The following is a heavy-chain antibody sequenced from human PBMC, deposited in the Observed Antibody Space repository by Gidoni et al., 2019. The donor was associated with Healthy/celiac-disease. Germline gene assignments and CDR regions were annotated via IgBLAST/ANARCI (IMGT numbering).Heavy chain of an antibody. J-gene: IGHJ4*02. Sequence: QLPLVASGGGVVEPVSPLRPSFAASVFTFSSYAVHWVRQAIGKGLEWVAVISYDGSKKYYADYVEGRFNIYRDNSKNTLYLQMNSLRAEDTAVYYCARGNPSLTLPDPTLTTSLPDYWGQGTLVTVSS. CDR3: ARGNPSLTLPDPTLTTSLPDY. CDR1: VFTFSSYA. CDR2: ISYDGSKK. D-gene: IGHD2-2*01. V-gene: IGHV3-30-3*01.